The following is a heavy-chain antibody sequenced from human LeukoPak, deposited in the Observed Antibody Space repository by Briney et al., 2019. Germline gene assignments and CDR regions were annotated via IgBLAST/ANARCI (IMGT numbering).Heavy chain of an antibody. CDR3: ARARVRWFDP. D-gene: IGHD1-1*01. V-gene: IGHV4-61*01. Sequence: SETLSLTCTVSGGSVSSDNYYWSWIRQPPGKGLEWIGYIYYSGSTNYNPSLKSRVTISVDTSKNQFSLKLSSVTAADTAVYYCARARVRWFDPWGQGTLVTVSS. J-gene: IGHJ5*02. CDR2: IYYSGST. CDR1: GGSVSSDNYY.